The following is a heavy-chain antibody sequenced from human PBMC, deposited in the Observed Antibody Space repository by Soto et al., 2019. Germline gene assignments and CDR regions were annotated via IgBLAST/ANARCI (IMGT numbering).Heavy chain of an antibody. V-gene: IGHV1-46*01. D-gene: IGHD6-13*01. Sequence: QVQLVQSGAEVKNPGASVKVSCKASRYTLTSYYIHWVRQAPGQGLEWMGMINTSDGSPTYAQKFQGRVTMTRGMSTSTVYMELTSLRSEDTAVYYCASSPGAAAGTFYYYGMDVWGQGTTVTVSS. CDR2: INTSDGSP. CDR3: ASSPGAAAGTFYYYGMDV. CDR1: RYTLTSYY. J-gene: IGHJ6*02.